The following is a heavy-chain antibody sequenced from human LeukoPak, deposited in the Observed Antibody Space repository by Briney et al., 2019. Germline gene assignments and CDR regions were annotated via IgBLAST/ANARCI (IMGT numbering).Heavy chain of an antibody. CDR2: IKSKTDGGTT. V-gene: IGHV3-15*01. J-gene: IGHJ4*02. CDR1: GFTFSNAW. CDR3: TTDHSGYDFPCDY. Sequence: GGSLRLSCAASGFTFSNAWMSWVRQAPGKGLEWVGRIKSKTDGGTTDYAAPVKGRFTISRDDSKNTLYLQMNSLKTEDTAVYYCTTDHSGYDFPCDYWGQGTLVTVSS. D-gene: IGHD5-12*01.